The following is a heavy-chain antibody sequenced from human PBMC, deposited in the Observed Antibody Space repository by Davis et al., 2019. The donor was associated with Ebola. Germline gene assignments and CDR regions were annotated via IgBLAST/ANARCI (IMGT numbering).Heavy chain of an antibody. CDR3: AREGGYYFDY. J-gene: IGHJ4*02. V-gene: IGHV4-59*01. CDR2: IYYSESS. CDR1: GGSISSSY. Sequence: ETLSLTCTVSGGSISSSYWSWIRQPPGKGLEWIGYIYYSESSNYNPSLKSRVTISVDTSKNHFSLKLSSVTAADTAVYYCAREGGYYFDYWGQGTLVTVSS.